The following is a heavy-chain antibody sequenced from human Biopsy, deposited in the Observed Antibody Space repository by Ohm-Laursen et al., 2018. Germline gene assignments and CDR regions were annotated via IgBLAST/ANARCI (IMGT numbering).Heavy chain of an antibody. D-gene: IGHD3-16*01. Sequence: PSVKLSCKGSGYAVTVYFLHWLRQAPGQGPGWMGWIRPNSGGSNCAQKFQGRVSMTTDTSTSTVYLELRRLISDDTAVYYCARDIMNHIAGLVARSDVFDVWGQGTLVTVSS. J-gene: IGHJ3*01. V-gene: IGHV1-2*02. CDR1: GYAVTVYF. CDR2: IRPNSGGS. CDR3: ARDIMNHIAGLVARSDVFDV.